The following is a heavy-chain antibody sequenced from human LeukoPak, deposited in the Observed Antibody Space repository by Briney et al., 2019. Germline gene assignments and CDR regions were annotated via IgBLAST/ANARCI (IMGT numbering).Heavy chain of an antibody. V-gene: IGHV1-2*06. CDR1: GYTFTGYY. CDR3: ARAVGQWGPSGPVGY. Sequence: GASVKVSCKASGYTFTGYYMHWVRQAPGQGLEWMGRINPNSGGTNYAQKFQGRVTMTRDTSISTAYMELSRLRSDDTAVYYCARAVGQWGPSGPVGYWGQGTLVTVSS. CDR2: INPNSGGT. J-gene: IGHJ4*02. D-gene: IGHD6-19*01.